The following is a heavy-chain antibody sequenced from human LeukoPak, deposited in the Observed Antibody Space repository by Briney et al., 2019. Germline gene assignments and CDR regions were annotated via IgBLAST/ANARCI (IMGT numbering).Heavy chain of an antibody. J-gene: IGHJ5*02. Sequence: SETLSLTCAVYGGSFSGYYWSWIRQPPGKGLEWIGEINHSGSTNYNPSLKSRVTISVDTSKNQFSLKLSSVTAADTAVYYCARPGYSKPVDPWGQGTLVTVSS. CDR2: INHSGST. D-gene: IGHD6-13*01. V-gene: IGHV4-34*01. CDR3: ARPGYSKPVDP. CDR1: GGSFSGYY.